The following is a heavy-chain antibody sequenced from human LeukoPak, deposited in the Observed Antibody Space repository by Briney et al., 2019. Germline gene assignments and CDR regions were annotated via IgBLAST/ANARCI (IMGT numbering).Heavy chain of an antibody. CDR1: GFTFNTFW. CDR2: ISTTGGTT. J-gene: IGHJ6*03. D-gene: IGHD2-15*01. CDR3: AKNGDRGAYCSGGTCYPYYYYYMDV. Sequence: PGGSLRLSCEASGFTFNTFWMSWVRQAPGRGLEWVSAISTTGGTTYYADSVRGRFTISRDNSRNTLYLQMNSLRAEDTAIYYCAKNGDRGAYCSGGTCYPYYYYYMDVWGKGTTVTISS. V-gene: IGHV3-23*01.